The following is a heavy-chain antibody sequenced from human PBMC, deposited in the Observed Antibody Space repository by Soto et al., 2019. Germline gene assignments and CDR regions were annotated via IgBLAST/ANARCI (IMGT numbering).Heavy chain of an antibody. V-gene: IGHV1-8*01. D-gene: IGHD3-16*01. CDR1: GYTFTSYD. J-gene: IGHJ4*02. Sequence: GASVKVSCKASGYTFTSYDINWVRQATGQGLEWMGWMNPNSGNTGYAQKFQGRVTMTRNTSISTAYMELSSLRSEDTAVYYCVRGGGEMANPPPYLYWGQGTQVTVSS. CDR3: VRGGGEMANPPPYLY. CDR2: MNPNSGNT.